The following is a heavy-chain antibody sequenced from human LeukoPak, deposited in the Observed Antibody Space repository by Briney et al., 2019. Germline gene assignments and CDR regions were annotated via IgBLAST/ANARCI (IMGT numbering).Heavy chain of an antibody. Sequence: PSETLSLTCAVYGGSFSGYYWSWIRQPPGKGLEWIGEINHSGSTNYNPSFKSRVTISVDTSKNQFSLKLSSVTAADTAVYYCARGRSCSSTSCYKFDYWGQGTLVTVSS. D-gene: IGHD2-2*02. CDR2: INHSGST. CDR3: ARGRSCSSTSCYKFDY. CDR1: GGSFSGYY. V-gene: IGHV4-34*01. J-gene: IGHJ4*02.